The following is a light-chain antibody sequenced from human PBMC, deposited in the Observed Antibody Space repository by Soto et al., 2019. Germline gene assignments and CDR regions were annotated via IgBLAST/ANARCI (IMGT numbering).Light chain of an antibody. CDR2: GNS. CDR1: SSNIGAGYD. J-gene: IGLJ1*01. V-gene: IGLV1-40*01. Sequence: QPVLTQPPSVSGAPGQRVTISCTGSSSNIGAGYDVHWYQQLPGTAPKLLIYGNSNRPSGVPDRFSGSKSGTSASLAITGLQAEDGADYYCQSYDSSLRKVFGTGTKVTVL. CDR3: QSYDSSLRKV.